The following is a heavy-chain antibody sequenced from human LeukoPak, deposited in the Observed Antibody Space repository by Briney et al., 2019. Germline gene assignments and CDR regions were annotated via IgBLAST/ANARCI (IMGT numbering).Heavy chain of an antibody. V-gene: IGHV4-4*07. CDR2: MYSSGTT. D-gene: IGHD1-26*01. CDR1: GDSISSYY. Sequence: ASETLSLTCTVSGDSISSYYWSWIRQPAGKGLEWIGRMYSSGTTHYSPSLKNRITMSVDTSKNQFSLRLTSVTAADTAVYYCAREGGSYRSFDYWGQGTLVTVSS. J-gene: IGHJ4*02. CDR3: AREGGSYRSFDY.